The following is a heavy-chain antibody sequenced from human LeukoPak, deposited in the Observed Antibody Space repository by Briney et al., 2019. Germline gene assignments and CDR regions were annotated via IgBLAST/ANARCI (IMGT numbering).Heavy chain of an antibody. CDR3: ARVSGGYVVGNY. V-gene: IGHV1-18*04. Sequence: ASVKLSCKASGYTFTSYGISWVRHAPGQGLGWMGWISAYNGNTNYAQKLQGRVTMTTDTSTSTAYMELRSLRSDDTAVYYCARVSGGYVVGNYWGQGTLVTVSS. CDR1: GYTFTSYG. D-gene: IGHD5-12*01. J-gene: IGHJ4*02. CDR2: ISAYNGNT.